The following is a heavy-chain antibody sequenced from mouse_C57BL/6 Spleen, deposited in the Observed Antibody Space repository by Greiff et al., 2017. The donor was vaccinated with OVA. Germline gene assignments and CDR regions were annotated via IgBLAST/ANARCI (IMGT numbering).Heavy chain of an antibody. V-gene: IGHV1-50*01. CDR3: ARKGYYGSSYNFDV. CDR1: GYTFTSYW. J-gene: IGHJ1*03. Sequence: VQLQQPGAELVKPGASVKLSCKASGYTFTSYWMQWVKQRPGQGLEWIGEIDPSDSYTNYNLKFKGKATLTVDTSSSTAYMQLSSLTSEDSAVYYCARKGYYGSSYNFDVWGTGTTVTVSS. D-gene: IGHD1-1*01. CDR2: IDPSDSYT.